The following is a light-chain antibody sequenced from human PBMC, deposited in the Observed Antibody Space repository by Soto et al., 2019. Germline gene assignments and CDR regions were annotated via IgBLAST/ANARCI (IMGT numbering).Light chain of an antibody. CDR1: QSISSW. CDR3: QQYNSYSWT. V-gene: IGKV1-5*01. J-gene: IGKJ1*01. Sequence: DIQMTQSPSTLSASVGDRVTITCRAGQSISSWLAWYQQKPGKAPKLLIYDASRLESGVPSRFSGSGSGTEFTLTISSLQPDDFAAYYCQQYNSYSWTFGQGTKVEIK. CDR2: DAS.